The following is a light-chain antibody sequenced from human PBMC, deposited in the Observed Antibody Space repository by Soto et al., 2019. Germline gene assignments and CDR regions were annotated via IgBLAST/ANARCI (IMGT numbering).Light chain of an antibody. V-gene: IGKV3-11*01. CDR1: QSVSSY. CDR2: DAS. Sequence: EIVLTQSPATLSLSPGERATLSCRASQSVSSYLAWYQQKPGQAPRLLIYDASNRATGIPARFSGSGSGTAFTLTISSLEPDDFAVYYCQQRSNWPGFGGGTKVEIK. J-gene: IGKJ4*02. CDR3: QQRSNWPG.